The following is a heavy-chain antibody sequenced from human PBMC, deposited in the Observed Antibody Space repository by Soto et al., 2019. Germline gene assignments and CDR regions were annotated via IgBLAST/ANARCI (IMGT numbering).Heavy chain of an antibody. V-gene: IGHV1-3*01. CDR1: GYTFTSYA. CDR2: INVGNGNT. CDR3: ARGLAPYYFDY. D-gene: IGHD6-19*01. Sequence: ASVKVSCKASGYTFTSYAMHWVRQAPGQRLEWMGWINVGNGNTKYSQKFQGRVTITRDTSASTAYMELSSLRSEDTAVYYCARGLAPYYFDYWGQGTLVTVSS. J-gene: IGHJ4*02.